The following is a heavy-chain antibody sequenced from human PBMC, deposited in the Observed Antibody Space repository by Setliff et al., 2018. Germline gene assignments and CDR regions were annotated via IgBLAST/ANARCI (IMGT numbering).Heavy chain of an antibody. V-gene: IGHV3-23*01. CDR2: ISGSGGST. J-gene: IGHJ6*04. CDR3: AKEFTVVVPAALALDV. Sequence: GGSLRLSCAASGFTFSAYGMSWVRQAPGKGLEWVSAISGSGGSTYYADSVKGRFTISRDNSKNTLYLQMNSLRAEDTAVYYCAKEFTVVVPAALALDVWGKGTTVTVSS. D-gene: IGHD2-2*01. CDR1: GFTFSAYG.